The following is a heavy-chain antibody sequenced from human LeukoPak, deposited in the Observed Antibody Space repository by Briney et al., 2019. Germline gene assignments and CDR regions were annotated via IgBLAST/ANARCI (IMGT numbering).Heavy chain of an antibody. Sequence: SQTLSLTCTVSGGSISSGGYYWSWIRQHPGKGLEWIGYIYYSGSTNYNPSLKSRVTISVDTSKNQFSLKLSSVTAADTAVYYCARDNYDFWSGLYYGMDVWGQGTTVTVSS. D-gene: IGHD3-3*01. CDR2: IYYSGST. CDR3: ARDNYDFWSGLYYGMDV. J-gene: IGHJ6*02. CDR1: GGSISSGGYY. V-gene: IGHV4-61*08.